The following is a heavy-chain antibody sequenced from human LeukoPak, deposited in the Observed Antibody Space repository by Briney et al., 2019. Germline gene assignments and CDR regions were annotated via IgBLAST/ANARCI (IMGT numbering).Heavy chain of an antibody. V-gene: IGHV4-38-2*02. CDR1: GYSISSGYY. Sequence: SETLSLTCTVSGYSISSGYYWGWIRQPPGKGLEWIGSIYHSGITYYNPSLKSRVTISVDTSKNQFSLKLSSVTAADTAVYFCARRWDGYTLSLFDYWGQGTLVTVSS. D-gene: IGHD5-24*01. CDR2: IYHSGIT. CDR3: ARRWDGYTLSLFDY. J-gene: IGHJ4*02.